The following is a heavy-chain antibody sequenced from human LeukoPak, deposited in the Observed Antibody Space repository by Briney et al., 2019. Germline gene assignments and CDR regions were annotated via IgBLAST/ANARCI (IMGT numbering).Heavy chain of an antibody. Sequence: GGSLRLSCAASGFTFSRYSMNWVRQAPGKGLELVSSISSSSSFIYYADSVKGRFTISRDNAKNSLYLQMNSLRAEDTAVYYCARDPPLGYCSSSSCPHLDYWGQGTLVTVSS. CDR1: GFTFSRYS. D-gene: IGHD2-2*01. J-gene: IGHJ4*02. V-gene: IGHV3-21*01. CDR2: ISSSSSFI. CDR3: ARDPPLGYCSSSSCPHLDY.